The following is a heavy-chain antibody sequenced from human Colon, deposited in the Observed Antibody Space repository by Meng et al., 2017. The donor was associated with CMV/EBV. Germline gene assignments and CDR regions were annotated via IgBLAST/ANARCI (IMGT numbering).Heavy chain of an antibody. CDR1: GFTFSIYA. CDR3: ANLMGATLYYFHS. CDR2: ISGSGATT. J-gene: IGHJ4*02. D-gene: IGHD1-26*01. V-gene: IGHV3-23*01. Sequence: GGSLRLSCAASGFTFSIYAMSWVRQAPGKGLEWVSAISGSGATTYYADSVKGRFTISRDNSKNTLYLQMNSLRAEDTAVYYCANLMGATLYYFHSWGQGTLVTVSS.